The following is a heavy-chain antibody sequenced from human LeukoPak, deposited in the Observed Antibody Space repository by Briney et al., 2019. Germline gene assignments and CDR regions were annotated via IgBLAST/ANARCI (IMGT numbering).Heavy chain of an antibody. CDR2: INHSGST. Sequence: PSETLSLTCAVYGGSFSGYYWSWIRQPPGKGLEWIGEINHSGSTNYNPSLKSRVTISVDASKNQFSLKLSSVTAADTAVYYCARGGARRVYDSRGTLDYWGQGTLVTVSS. V-gene: IGHV4-34*01. D-gene: IGHD3-22*01. CDR1: GGSFSGYY. CDR3: ARGGARRVYDSRGTLDY. J-gene: IGHJ4*02.